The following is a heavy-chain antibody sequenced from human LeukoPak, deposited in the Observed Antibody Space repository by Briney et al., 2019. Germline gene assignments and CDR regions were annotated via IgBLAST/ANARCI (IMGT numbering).Heavy chain of an antibody. J-gene: IGHJ4*02. D-gene: IGHD3-10*01. Sequence: SETLSLTCAVYGGSSSGYYWSWTRQSPGKGLEWIGEINRGGSTDYNPSLKSRVTISVDTSKNQFSLKLNSVTAADTAVYYCARGYGSGSYYVYWGQGTLVTVSS. CDR2: INRGGST. CDR1: GGSSSGYY. V-gene: IGHV4-34*01. CDR3: ARGYGSGSYYVY.